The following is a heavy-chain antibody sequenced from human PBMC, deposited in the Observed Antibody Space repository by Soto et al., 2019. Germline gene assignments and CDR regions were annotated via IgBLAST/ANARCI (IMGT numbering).Heavy chain of an antibody. CDR3: ARGVATVTTDLPLSWFDP. CDR1: GFGFSPYG. J-gene: IGHJ5*02. D-gene: IGHD4-17*01. CDR2: IWFDGSNK. V-gene: IGHV3-33*01. Sequence: PGGSLRLSCEASGFGFSPYGIHWVRQAPGKGLEWVAVIWFDGSNKYYADSVKGRFTISRDNSKNTLYLQMNSLRAVDTAVYYCARGVATVTTDLPLSWFDPWGQGTLVTVSS.